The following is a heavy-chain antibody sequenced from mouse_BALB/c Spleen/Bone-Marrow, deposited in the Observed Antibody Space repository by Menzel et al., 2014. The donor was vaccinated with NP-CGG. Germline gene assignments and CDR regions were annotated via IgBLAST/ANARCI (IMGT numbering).Heavy chain of an antibody. CDR2: ISYGGSYI. V-gene: IGHV5-4*02. Sequence: EVNVVDSGGGLVKPGGSLKLSCAASGFTFSDFYMYWVRQTPEKRLEWVATISYGGSYIYYPDSVKGRFTISRDDAKNNLYLQMSSLKSEDTAMYYCARDRGVQGYAMDYWGQGTSVTVSS. CDR3: ARDRGVQGYAMDY. CDR1: GFTFSDFY. J-gene: IGHJ4*01. D-gene: IGHD2-14*01.